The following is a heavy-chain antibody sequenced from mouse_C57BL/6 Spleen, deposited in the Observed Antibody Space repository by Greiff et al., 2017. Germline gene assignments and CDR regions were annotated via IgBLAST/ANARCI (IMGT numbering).Heavy chain of an antibody. CDR2: IDPSDSET. D-gene: IGHD2-4*01. CDR1: GYTFTSYW. J-gene: IGHJ2*01. V-gene: IGHV1-52*01. Sequence: QVQLQQPGAELVRPGSSVKLSCKASGYTFTSYWMHWVKQRPIQGLEWIGNIDPSDSETHYNQKFKDKATLTVDKSSRTAYMQLSSLTSEDSAVYYCARGIYYDYDGGNFDYWGQGTTLTVSS. CDR3: ARGIYYDYDGGNFDY.